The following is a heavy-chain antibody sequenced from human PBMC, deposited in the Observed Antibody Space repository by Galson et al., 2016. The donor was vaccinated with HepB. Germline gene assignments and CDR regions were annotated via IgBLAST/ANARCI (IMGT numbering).Heavy chain of an antibody. Sequence: SLRLSCAASGFTFSSYTMHWVRQTPGKGLEWVALIAYDGSNKYYADSVQGRFTISRDNSKNTLYLQMNSLRAEDTAIYYCARDARYSSNWYYGVASPGFYYYGRDVWGQGTTVTVSS. J-gene: IGHJ6*02. CDR1: GFTFSSYT. CDR2: IAYDGSNK. CDR3: ARDARYSSNWYYGVASPGFYYYGRDV. V-gene: IGHV3-30*04. D-gene: IGHD6-13*01.